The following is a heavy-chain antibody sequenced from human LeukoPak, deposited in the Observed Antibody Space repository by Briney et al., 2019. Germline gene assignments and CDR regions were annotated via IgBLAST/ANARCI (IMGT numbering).Heavy chain of an antibody. CDR3: AREWVAEADY. J-gene: IGHJ4*02. CDR2: ISSSSSYI. V-gene: IGHV3-21*01. CDR1: GFTFSSYF. D-gene: IGHD6-19*01. Sequence: GGSLRLSCAASGFTFSSYFMNWVRQAPGKGLEWVSSISSSSSYIYYADSVKGRFTISRDNAKNSLYLQMNSLRAEDTAVYYCAREWVAEADYWGQGTLVTVSS.